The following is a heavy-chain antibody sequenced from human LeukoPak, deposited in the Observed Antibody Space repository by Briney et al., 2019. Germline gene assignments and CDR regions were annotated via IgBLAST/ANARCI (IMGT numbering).Heavy chain of an antibody. CDR2: ISGSGSST. J-gene: IGHJ4*02. Sequence: GGSLRLSCAASGFTFSSYAMSWVRQAPGKGLEWVSAISGSGSSTFYADSVKGRFTISRDNSKNTLYLQMNSLRAEDTAVYYCAKAINWNYFDYWGQGTLVTVSS. V-gene: IGHV3-23*01. CDR1: GFTFSSYA. CDR3: AKAINWNYFDY. D-gene: IGHD1-20*01.